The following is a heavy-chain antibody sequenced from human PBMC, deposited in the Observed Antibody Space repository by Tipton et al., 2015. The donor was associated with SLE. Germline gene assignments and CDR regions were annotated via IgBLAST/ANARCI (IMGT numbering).Heavy chain of an antibody. D-gene: IGHD3-22*01. V-gene: IGHV3-23*01. CDR2: ISGSGGST. J-gene: IGHJ4*02. CDR3: AKEGEGYYYDSSGYYYAY. CDR1: GFTVSSNY. Sequence: GSLRLSCAASGFTVSSNYMSWVRQAPGKGLEWVSAISGSGGSTYYADSVKGRFTISRDNSKNTLYLQMNSLRAEDTAVYYCAKEGEGYYYDSSGYYYAYWGQGTLVTVSS.